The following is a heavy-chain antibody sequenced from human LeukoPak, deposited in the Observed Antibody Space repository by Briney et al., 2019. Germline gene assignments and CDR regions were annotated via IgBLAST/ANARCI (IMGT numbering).Heavy chain of an antibody. CDR3: ARLTYAHYGYYYYGMDV. CDR1: GGSFSGYY. CDR2: INHSGST. D-gene: IGHD3-10*01. J-gene: IGHJ6*02. Sequence: SETLSLTCAVYGGSFSGYYWSWIRQPPGKGLEWIGEINHSGSTNYNPSLKSRVTISVDTSKNQFSQKLSSVTAADTAVYYCARLTYAHYGYYYYGMDVWGQGTTVTVSS. V-gene: IGHV4-34*01.